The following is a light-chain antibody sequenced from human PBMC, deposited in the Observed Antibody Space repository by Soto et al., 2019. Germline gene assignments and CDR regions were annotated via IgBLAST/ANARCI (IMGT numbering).Light chain of an antibody. CDR1: QTIRTN. Sequence: EIVMTQSPDTLSVSPGERATLSCRVSQTIRTNLAWYQQRPGQAPRLLMSGASTRADGIPARFSGSGSGTEFTLTISSLQSEDFAVYYCQQYHMWPPWTSGQGTKVELK. CDR2: GAS. CDR3: QQYHMWPPWT. V-gene: IGKV3-15*01. J-gene: IGKJ1*01.